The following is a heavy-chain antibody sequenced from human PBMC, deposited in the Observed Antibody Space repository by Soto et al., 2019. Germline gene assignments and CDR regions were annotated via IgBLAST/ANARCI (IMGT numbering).Heavy chain of an antibody. CDR1: GGSISSSSYF. D-gene: IGHD3-10*02. Sequence: QLQLQESGPGLVKPSETLSLTCSVSGGSISSSSYFWGWVRQPPGQGLEWLATIFYSGTTYYNPXXXXXXXXXXXXXXXXXXXXXXXVTAADTAVYYCVRRVNSGSGRDYFDYWGQGSLVTVSS. CDR3: VRRVNSGSGRDYFDY. J-gene: IGHJ4*02. CDR2: IFYSGTT. V-gene: IGHV4-39*01.